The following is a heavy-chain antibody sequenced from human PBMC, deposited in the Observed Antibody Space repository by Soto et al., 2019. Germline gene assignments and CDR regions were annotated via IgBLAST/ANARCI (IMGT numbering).Heavy chain of an antibody. J-gene: IGHJ2*01. CDR3: AGGVGYYDILAGYPTDWYFDL. D-gene: IGHD3-9*01. Sequence: PSETLSLTCTVSGGSISSGGYYWSWIRQHPGKGLEWIGYIYYSGITYYNPSLKSRVTISVYTSKNQFSLELSSVTAADTAVYYCAGGVGYYDILAGYPTDWYFDLWGRGTLVTVLL. CDR2: IYYSGIT. CDR1: GGSISSGGYY. V-gene: IGHV4-31*03.